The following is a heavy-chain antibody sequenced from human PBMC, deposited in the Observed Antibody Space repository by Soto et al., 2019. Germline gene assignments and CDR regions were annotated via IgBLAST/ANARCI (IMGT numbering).Heavy chain of an antibody. V-gene: IGHV1-2*04. CDR3: ARDGGVAVAGIWGDY. D-gene: IGHD6-19*01. CDR1: GYTFTGYY. CDR2: INPNSGGT. J-gene: IGHJ4*02. Sequence: QVQLVQSGAEVKKPGASVKVSCKASGYTFTGYYMHWVRQAPGQGLEWMGWINPNSGGTNYAQKFQGWVTMTRDTSISTAYMELSRLRSDDTAVYYCARDGGVAVAGIWGDYWGQGTLVTVSS.